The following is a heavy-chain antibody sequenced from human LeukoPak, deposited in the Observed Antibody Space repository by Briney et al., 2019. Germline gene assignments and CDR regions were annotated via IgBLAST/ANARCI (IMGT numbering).Heavy chain of an antibody. J-gene: IGHJ4*02. CDR1: GFSVRSYC. CDR2: ICTGGNT. CDR3: SLLWFGELLRADSYLIDY. V-gene: IGHV3-53*01. Sequence: GGSLRLSCAASGFSVRSYCMTWVRQAPGRGLEWVSVICTGGNTHYADSVKGRFTISRDISKNTVYLQMNSLRAEDTAVYYCSLLWFGELLRADSYLIDYWGQGIRVTVSS. D-gene: IGHD3-10*01.